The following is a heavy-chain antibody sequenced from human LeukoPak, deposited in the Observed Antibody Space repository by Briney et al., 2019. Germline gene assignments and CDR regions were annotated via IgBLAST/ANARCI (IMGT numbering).Heavy chain of an antibody. CDR1: GFTFSDYY. V-gene: IGHV3-11*06. D-gene: IGHD3-3*01. Sequence: PGGSLRLSCAASGFTFSDYYLSWIRQTPGKGLEWVSYISSSGSYTNYADSVKGRFTISRDNASNLLYLQMNSLRAEDTAVYYCARGGRFDFDYWGQVTLVTVSS. CDR2: ISSSGSYT. J-gene: IGHJ4*02. CDR3: ARGGRFDFDY.